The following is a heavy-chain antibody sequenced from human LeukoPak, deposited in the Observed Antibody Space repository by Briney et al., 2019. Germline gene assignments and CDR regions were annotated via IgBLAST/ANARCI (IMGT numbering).Heavy chain of an antibody. Sequence: ASVKVSCKASGYTFTSYDINWVRQAPGQGLEWMGIINPSGGSTSYAQKFQGRVTMTRDTSTSTVYMELSSLRSEDTAVYYCARAGPNSGSFRHFDYWGQGTLVTVSS. J-gene: IGHJ4*02. CDR1: GYTFTSYD. CDR3: ARAGPNSGSFRHFDY. D-gene: IGHD1-26*01. CDR2: INPSGGST. V-gene: IGHV1-46*01.